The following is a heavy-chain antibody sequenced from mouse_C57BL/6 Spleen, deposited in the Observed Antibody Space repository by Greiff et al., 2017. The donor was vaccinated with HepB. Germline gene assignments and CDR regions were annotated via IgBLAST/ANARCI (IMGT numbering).Heavy chain of an antibody. V-gene: IGHV5-17*01. CDR1: GFTFSDYG. Sequence: EVQGVESGGGLVKPGGSLKLSCAASGFTFSDYGMHWVRQAPEKGLEWVAYISSGSSTIYYADTVKGRFTISRDNAKNTLVQQMTSLRSEDTAMYYCARGYYDYDVKAMDYWGQRTSVTVSS. D-gene: IGHD2-4*01. CDR3: ARGYYDYDVKAMDY. CDR2: ISSGSSTI. J-gene: IGHJ4*01.